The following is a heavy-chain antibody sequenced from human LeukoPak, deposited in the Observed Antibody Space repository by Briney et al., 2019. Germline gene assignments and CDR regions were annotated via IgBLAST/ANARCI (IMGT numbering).Heavy chain of an antibody. Sequence: GGSLRLSCAASGFGFTFSTSWMSWVRQAPGKGLEWMGIIYPGDSDTRYSPSFQGQVTISADKSISTAYLQWSSLKATDTAMYYCAIDYGDFNWFDPWGQGTLVTVSS. D-gene: IGHD4-17*01. V-gene: IGHV5-51*01. CDR2: IYPGDSDT. CDR3: AIDYGDFNWFDP. J-gene: IGHJ5*02. CDR1: GFGFTFSTSW.